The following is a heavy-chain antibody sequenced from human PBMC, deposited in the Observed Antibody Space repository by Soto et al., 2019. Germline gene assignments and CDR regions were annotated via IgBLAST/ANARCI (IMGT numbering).Heavy chain of an antibody. D-gene: IGHD2-21*01. CDR3: GRIAYCGGDCYYDSDVFDI. V-gene: IGHV1-18*01. CDR1: GYTFTSYG. J-gene: IGHJ3*02. CDR2: ISAYNGNT. Sequence: GASVKVSCKASGYTFTSYGISWVRQAPGQGLEWMGWISAYNGNTNYAQKLQGRVTVTTDTSTSTAYMELRSLRSDDTAVYYCGRIAYCGGDCYYDSDVFDIWGQGTMVTVSS.